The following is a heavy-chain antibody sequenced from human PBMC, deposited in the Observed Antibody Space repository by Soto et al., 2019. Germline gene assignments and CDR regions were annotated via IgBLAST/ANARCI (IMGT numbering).Heavy chain of an antibody. CDR2: IYYRGNP. CDR1: GYSISLGYS. J-gene: IGHJ4*02. D-gene: IGHD2-15*01. V-gene: IGHV4-38-2*01. Sequence: SETLSLTCAVSGYSISLGYSWGWIRPPPGMGLEWLGSIYYRGNPYYNPSLKIRVAISLDTSKNHFSLELTSVTAADTAVYGCARVKCAGHGGFDYWGLGTLVTVSS. CDR3: ARVKCAGHGGFDY.